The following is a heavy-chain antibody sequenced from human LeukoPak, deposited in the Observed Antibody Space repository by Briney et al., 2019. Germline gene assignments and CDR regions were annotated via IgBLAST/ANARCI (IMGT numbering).Heavy chain of an antibody. D-gene: IGHD3-10*01. J-gene: IGHJ4*02. Sequence: PGGSLRLSCVASEFTFSSYTMHWVRQAPGKGLEWLTVVSSDGSEKYYADSVKGRFTISRDNSKNTLFLQLDSLRPEDTAVYYCARDLRGGDDSDFWGQGTLVTVSS. V-gene: IGHV3-30-3*01. CDR1: EFTFSSYT. CDR3: ARDLRGGDDSDF. CDR2: VSSDGSEK.